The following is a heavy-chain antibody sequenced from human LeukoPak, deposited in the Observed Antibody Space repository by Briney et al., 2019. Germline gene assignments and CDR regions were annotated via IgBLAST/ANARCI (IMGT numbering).Heavy chain of an antibody. J-gene: IGHJ6*04. D-gene: IGHD5-24*01. V-gene: IGHV3-30*04. Sequence: RGGSLRLSCAASGFDLNNYAMHWVRQAPGKGLEWVTLISYSGDNTYYADPVKGRFTFSRDKSKNTLYLQMNSLRPEDSAVYFCASDPRDGGQNVWGKGTTVTVSS. CDR1: GFDLNNYA. CDR3: ASDPRDGGQNV. CDR2: ISYSGDNT.